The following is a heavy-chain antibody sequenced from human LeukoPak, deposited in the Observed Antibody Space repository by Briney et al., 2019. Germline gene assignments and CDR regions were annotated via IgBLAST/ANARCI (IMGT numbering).Heavy chain of an antibody. V-gene: IGHV3-21*01. CDR3: ARDPLGAPYYFDY. J-gene: IGHJ4*02. CDR2: ISSSSSYI. D-gene: IGHD3-16*01. Sequence: GGSLRLSCAASGFTFSSYSMNWVRQAPGKGLEWVSSISSSSSYIYYADSVKGRFTIPRDNAKNSLYLQMNSLRAEDTAVYYCARDPLGAPYYFDYWGQGTLVTVSS. CDR1: GFTFSSYS.